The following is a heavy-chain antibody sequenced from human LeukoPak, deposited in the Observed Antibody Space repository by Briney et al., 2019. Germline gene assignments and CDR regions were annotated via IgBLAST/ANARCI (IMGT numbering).Heavy chain of an antibody. D-gene: IGHD6-13*01. CDR2: ISGNGDYT. V-gene: IGHV3-23*01. CDR1: GFTFSSYA. Sequence: PGGSLRLSCAASGFTFSSYAMSWVRQAPGKGLEWVSTISGNGDYTYYADSVKGRFTISRDNSQNTLYLQMNSLRADDTAVYYCAKRGIAAAASFDYWGQGTLVSVSS. CDR3: AKRGIAAAASFDY. J-gene: IGHJ4*02.